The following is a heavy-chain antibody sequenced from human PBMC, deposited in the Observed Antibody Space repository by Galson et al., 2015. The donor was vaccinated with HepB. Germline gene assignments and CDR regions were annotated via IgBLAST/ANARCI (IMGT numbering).Heavy chain of an antibody. CDR1: GFTFNNCA. J-gene: IGHJ3*02. V-gene: IGHV3-23*01. D-gene: IGHD3/OR15-3a*01. Sequence: SLRLSCAASGFTFNNCAMNWVRQAPGKGLEWVSALSGSGSNTYSADSVKGQFTISRDNSKNTLFLQMNSLRAKDTAVYYYDSGRSYYDFLAGYAGDAFDIWGQGTMVTVSS. CDR3: DSGRSYYDFLAGYAGDAFDI. CDR2: LSGSGSNT.